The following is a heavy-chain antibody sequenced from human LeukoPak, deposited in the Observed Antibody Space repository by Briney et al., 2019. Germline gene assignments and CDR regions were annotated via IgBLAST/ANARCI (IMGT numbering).Heavy chain of an antibody. V-gene: IGHV3-13*01. D-gene: IGHD6-6*01. CDR1: GFTFSSYS. CDR2: IGTAGDT. J-gene: IGHJ4*02. Sequence: GSLRLSCAASGFTFSSYSMNWVRQATGKGLEWVSAIGTAGDTYYPGSVKGRFTISRENAKNSLYLQMNSLRAGDTAVYYCARGGEQLVSSDPGSFDYWGQGTLVTVSS. CDR3: ARGGEQLVSSDPGSFDY.